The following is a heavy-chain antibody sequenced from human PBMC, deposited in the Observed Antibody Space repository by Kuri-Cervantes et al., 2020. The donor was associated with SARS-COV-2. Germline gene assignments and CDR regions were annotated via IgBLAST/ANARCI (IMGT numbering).Heavy chain of an antibody. CDR1: GFSVSTNY. CDR2: IYSGGST. J-gene: IGHJ4*02. D-gene: IGHD6-19*01. CDR3: ARNAVTGSD. Sequence: GEALKISCVVSGFSVSTNYMTWVRQAPGKGMGWVSFIYSGGSTDYADSVKGRFTISRVDSKNTLYLQMNSLRAEDTAVYYCARNAVTGSDWGQGTLVTVSS. V-gene: IGHV3-53*01.